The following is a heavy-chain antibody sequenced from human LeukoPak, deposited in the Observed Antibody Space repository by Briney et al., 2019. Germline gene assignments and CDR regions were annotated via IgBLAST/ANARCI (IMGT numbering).Heavy chain of an antibody. CDR3: AKDKGYCSSTSCSPADY. CDR2: VSGSGGST. CDR1: GFTFSSYA. J-gene: IGHJ4*02. V-gene: IGHV3-23*01. Sequence: GGSLRLSCAASGFTFSSYAMSWVRQAPGKGLEWVSAVSGSGGSTYYADSVKGRFTISRDNSKNTLYLQMNSLRAEDTAVYYCAKDKGYCSSTSCSPADYWGQGTLVTVSS. D-gene: IGHD2-2*01.